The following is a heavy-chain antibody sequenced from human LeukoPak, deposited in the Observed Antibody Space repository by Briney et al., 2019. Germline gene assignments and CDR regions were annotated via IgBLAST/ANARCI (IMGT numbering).Heavy chain of an antibody. Sequence: GGSLRLSCAASGFTFSSYAMSWVRQAPGKGLEWVSAISGSGGSTYYADSVKGRFIISRGNSKNTLYLQMNSLRAEDTAVYYCAKYREEDDGWYPDNDAFDIWGQGTMVTVSS. CDR2: ISGSGGST. J-gene: IGHJ3*02. V-gene: IGHV3-23*01. D-gene: IGHD6-19*01. CDR1: GFTFSSYA. CDR3: AKYREEDDGWYPDNDAFDI.